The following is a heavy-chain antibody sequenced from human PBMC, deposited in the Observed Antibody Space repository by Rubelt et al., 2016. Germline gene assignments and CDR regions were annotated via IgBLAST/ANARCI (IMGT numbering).Heavy chain of an antibody. CDR3: ASSIAARTLRFDP. D-gene: IGHD6-6*01. J-gene: IGHJ5*02. Sequence: QVQLVQSGAEVKKPGSSVKVSCKASGGTFSSYAISWVRQAPGQGLEWMGWINPYNGNTNYAQRFQGRVAMTTDKSTSTAYMELRGLRSDDTAVYYCASSIAARTLRFDPWGQGTPVTVSS. V-gene: IGHV1-18*01. CDR2: INPYNGNT. CDR1: GGTFSSYA.